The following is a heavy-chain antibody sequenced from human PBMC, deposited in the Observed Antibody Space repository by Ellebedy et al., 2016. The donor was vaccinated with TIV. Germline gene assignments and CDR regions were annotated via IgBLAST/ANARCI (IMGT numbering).Heavy chain of an antibody. Sequence: GESLKISCAASGFTFSSYAMSWVRQAPGKGLEWVSSISSSSSYIYYADSVKGRFTISRDNAKNSLYLQMNSLRAEDTAVYYCARDSQLVGGFDYWGQGTLVTVSS. CDR2: ISSSSSYI. CDR1: GFTFSSYA. V-gene: IGHV3-21*01. J-gene: IGHJ4*02. CDR3: ARDSQLVGGFDY. D-gene: IGHD6-6*01.